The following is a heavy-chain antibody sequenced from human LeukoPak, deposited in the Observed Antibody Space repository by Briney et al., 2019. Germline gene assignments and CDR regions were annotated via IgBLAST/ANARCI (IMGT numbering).Heavy chain of an antibody. CDR3: ARDPGTDGSSWYVLDN. D-gene: IGHD6-13*01. Sequence: PGGSLRLSCAASGFTFSSYWMSWVRQAPGKGLEWVANINQDGSEKYYVDSVKGRFTISRDNAKNSLYLQMNGLRAEDTAVYYCARDPGTDGSSWYVLDNWGQGTLVTVSS. J-gene: IGHJ4*02. CDR1: GFTFSSYW. V-gene: IGHV3-7*01. CDR2: INQDGSEK.